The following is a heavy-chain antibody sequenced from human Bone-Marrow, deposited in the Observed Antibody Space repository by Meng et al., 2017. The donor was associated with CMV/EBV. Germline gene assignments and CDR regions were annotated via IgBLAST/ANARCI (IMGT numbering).Heavy chain of an antibody. CDR2: ISSSSSYI. D-gene: IGHD5-18*01. J-gene: IGHJ4*02. CDR3: ARVMAAHALQQYYFDY. CDR1: GFTFSSYS. Sequence: GESLKISCAASGFTFSSYSMNWVRQAPGEGLEWVSSISSSSSYIYYADSVKGRFTISRDNAKNSLYLQMNSLRAEDTAVYYCARVMAAHALQQYYFDYWGQGTLVTVSS. V-gene: IGHV3-21*01.